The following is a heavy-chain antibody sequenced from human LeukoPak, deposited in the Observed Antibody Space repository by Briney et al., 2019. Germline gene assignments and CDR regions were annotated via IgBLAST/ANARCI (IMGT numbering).Heavy chain of an antibody. CDR3: ARDMSPWETRNPDAFDI. CDR1: GGTFSSYA. Sequence: GASVKVSCKASGGTFSSYAISWVRQAPGQGLEWMGGIIPIFGTANYAQKFQGRVTITADKSTSTAYMELSSLRSEDMAVYYCARDMSPWETRNPDAFDIWGQGTMVTVSS. CDR2: IIPIFGTA. J-gene: IGHJ3*02. V-gene: IGHV1-69*06. D-gene: IGHD1-14*01.